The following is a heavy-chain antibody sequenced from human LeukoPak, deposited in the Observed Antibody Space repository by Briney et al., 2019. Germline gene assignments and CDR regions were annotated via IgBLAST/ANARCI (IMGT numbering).Heavy chain of an antibody. CDR1: GYSFTSDS. D-gene: IGHD2-21*02. V-gene: IGHV5-10-1*01. CDR3: ASGGDWFDY. CDR2: IYPCDSYT. J-gene: IGHJ4*02. Sequence: GESLKISCKGSGYSFTSDSISWVRQMPGEALEWMGRIYPCDSYTHYSPSFQGHVIFSADKSINTAYVQWSSLKASDTAMDYCASGGDWFDYWGQGTPVTVSS.